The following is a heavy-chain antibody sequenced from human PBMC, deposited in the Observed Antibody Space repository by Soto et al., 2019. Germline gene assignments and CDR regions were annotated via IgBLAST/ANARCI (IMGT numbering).Heavy chain of an antibody. CDR2: ISAYNGNT. Sequence: ASVKVSCKASGYTFTSYGISWVRQAPGQGLEWMGWISAYNGNTNYAQKLQGRVTMTTDTSTSTAYMELRSLRSDDTAVYYCARDRKAMIVVAPDAFDIWRQGTMVTVSS. CDR3: ARDRKAMIVVAPDAFDI. V-gene: IGHV1-18*01. D-gene: IGHD3-22*01. J-gene: IGHJ3*02. CDR1: GYTFTSYG.